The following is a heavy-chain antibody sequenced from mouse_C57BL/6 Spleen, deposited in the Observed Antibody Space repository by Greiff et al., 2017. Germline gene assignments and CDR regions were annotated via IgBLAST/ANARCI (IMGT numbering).Heavy chain of an antibody. V-gene: IGHV3-6*01. Sequence: VQLQQSGPGLVKPSQSLSLTCSVTGYSITSGYYWNWIRQFPGNKLEWMGYISYDGSNNYNPSLKNRISITRDTSKNQFFLKLNSVTTEDTATYYCARDAGDWYFDYWGQGTTLTVSS. J-gene: IGHJ2*01. CDR1: GYSITSGYY. CDR3: ARDAGDWYFDY. D-gene: IGHD3-3*01. CDR2: ISYDGSN.